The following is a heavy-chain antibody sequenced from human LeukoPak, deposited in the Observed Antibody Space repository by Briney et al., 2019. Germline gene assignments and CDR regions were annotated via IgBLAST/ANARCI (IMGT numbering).Heavy chain of an antibody. V-gene: IGHV4-31*03. CDR3: ARGWNRIAVSPFDP. CDR1: GGSISSGGYY. CDR2: IYYSGST. D-gene: IGHD6-19*01. Sequence: SETLSLTCTVSGGSISSGGYYWSWIRQHPGKGLEWIGYIYYSGSTYYNPSLKSRVTISVDTSKNQFSLKLSSVTAADTAVYYCARGWNRIAVSPFDPWGQGTLVTVSS. J-gene: IGHJ5*02.